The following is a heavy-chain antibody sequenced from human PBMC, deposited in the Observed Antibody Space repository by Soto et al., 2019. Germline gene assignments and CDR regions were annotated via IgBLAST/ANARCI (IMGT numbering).Heavy chain of an antibody. D-gene: IGHD3-3*01. CDR1: GYTFGSYG. CDR2: ISAYNANT. CDR3: ARDRVVVPGWFDP. V-gene: IGHV1-18*01. J-gene: IGHJ5*02. Sequence: QVQLVQSGAEVKKPGASVKVSCKASGYTFGSYGMTWVRQAPGQGLEWMGWISAYNANTDYAQKFQGRVTLTTDTSTDTAYMELRSLSSDDTAVYYCARDRVVVPGWFDPWGQGTLVTVSS.